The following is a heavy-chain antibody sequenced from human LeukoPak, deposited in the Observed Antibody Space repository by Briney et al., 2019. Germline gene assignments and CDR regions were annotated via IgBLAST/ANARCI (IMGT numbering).Heavy chain of an antibody. J-gene: IGHJ4*02. D-gene: IGHD5-24*01. CDR3: ARYNRDGYNAMGAHDF. CDR1: GXSFTSYW. V-gene: IGHV5-51*01. CDR2: IYPADSDI. Sequence: RGESLKISCKGSGXSFTSYWIGWVRQMPGKGLEWMGVIYPADSDIRYSPSFQGQVTISADRSTSTAYLQWSSLKASDSAMYYCARYNRDGYNAMGAHDFWGQGTLVTVSS.